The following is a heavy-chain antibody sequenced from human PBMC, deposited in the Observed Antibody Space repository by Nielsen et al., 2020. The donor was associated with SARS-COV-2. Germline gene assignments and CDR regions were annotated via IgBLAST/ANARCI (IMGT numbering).Heavy chain of an antibody. D-gene: IGHD1-26*01. CDR3: ARDLVVGATTWYYMDV. V-gene: IGHV1-3*01. Sequence: SVKVSCKASGYTFTSYAMHWVRQAPGQRLEWMGWINAGNGNTKYSQKFQGRVTITRDTSASTAYMELSSPRSEDTAVYYCARDLVVGATTWYYMDVWGKGTTVTVSS. CDR2: INAGNGNT. CDR1: GYTFTSYA. J-gene: IGHJ6*03.